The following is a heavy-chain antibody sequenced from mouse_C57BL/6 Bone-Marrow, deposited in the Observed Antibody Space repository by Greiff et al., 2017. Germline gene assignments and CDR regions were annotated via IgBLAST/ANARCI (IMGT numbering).Heavy chain of an antibody. Sequence: EVKLVESGGGLVKPGGSLKLSCAASGFTFSDYGMHWVRQAPEKGLEWVAYISSGSSTIYYADTVKGRFTISRDNAKNTLFLQMTSLRSEDTAMYYCARNRYYYGGFDYWGQGTTLTVSS. D-gene: IGHD1-1*01. CDR3: ARNRYYYGGFDY. CDR1: GFTFSDYG. CDR2: ISSGSSTI. V-gene: IGHV5-17*01. J-gene: IGHJ2*01.